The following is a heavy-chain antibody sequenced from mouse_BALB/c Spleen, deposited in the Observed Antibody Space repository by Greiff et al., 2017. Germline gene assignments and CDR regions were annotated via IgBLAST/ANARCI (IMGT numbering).Heavy chain of an antibody. CDR2: IYPGDGDT. CDR1: GYTFTSYW. D-gene: IGHD3-3*01. CDR3: ARGRPPYFDV. V-gene: IGHV1-87*01. J-gene: IGHJ1*01. Sequence: LVESGAELAKPGASVKMSCKASGYTFTSYWMQWVKQRPGQGLEWIGAIYPGDGDTRYTQKFKGKATLTADKSSSTAYMQLSSLASEDSAVYYCARGRPPYFDVWGAGTTVTVSS.